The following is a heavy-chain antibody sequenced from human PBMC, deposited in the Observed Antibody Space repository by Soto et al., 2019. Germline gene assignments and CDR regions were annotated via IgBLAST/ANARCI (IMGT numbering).Heavy chain of an antibody. CDR3: ARAQWLVRDGFDY. CDR1: GGSFSGNY. CDR2: INHSGST. Sequence: PSETLSLTCAVSGGSFSGNYWSWIRQPPGKGLEWIGEINHSGSTNYNPSLESRVTISVDTSENQFSLKLTSVTAADTAVYYCARAQWLVRDGFDYWGQGTLVTVSS. V-gene: IGHV4-34*01. J-gene: IGHJ4*02. D-gene: IGHD6-19*01.